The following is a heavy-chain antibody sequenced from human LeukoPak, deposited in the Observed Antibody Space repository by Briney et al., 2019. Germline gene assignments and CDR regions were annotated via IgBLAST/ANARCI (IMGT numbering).Heavy chain of an antibody. J-gene: IGHJ6*02. Sequence: SGGSLRLSCAASGFTFSSYWMSWVRQAPGKGLEWVANIKQDGSEKYYVDSVKGRFTISRDNAKNSLYLQMNSLRAEDTAVYYCARDGYCSSTSCYTTLYYYYYGMDVWGQGTTVTVSS. D-gene: IGHD2-2*02. CDR1: GFTFSSYW. V-gene: IGHV3-7*01. CDR2: IKQDGSEK. CDR3: ARDGYCSSTSCYTTLYYYYYGMDV.